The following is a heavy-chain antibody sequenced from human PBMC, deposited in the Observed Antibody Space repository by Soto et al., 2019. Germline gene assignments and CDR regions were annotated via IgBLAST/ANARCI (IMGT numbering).Heavy chain of an antibody. D-gene: IGHD3-10*01. CDR2: IYWDEDK. CDR3: AHTLWFGEAYYFDY. V-gene: IGHV2-5*02. J-gene: IGHJ4*02. CDR1: GFSLSTSGVG. Sequence: QITLKESGPPLVKPTQTLTLTCSFSGFSLSTSGVGVGWIRQPPGKALEWLALIYWDEDKRYSPSLKSRLTVTKDTSKNQVVLTMTKMDPVDTATYYCAHTLWFGEAYYFDYWGQGTLVTVSS.